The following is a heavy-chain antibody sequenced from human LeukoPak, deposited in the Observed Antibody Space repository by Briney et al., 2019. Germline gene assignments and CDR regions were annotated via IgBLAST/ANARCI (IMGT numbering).Heavy chain of an antibody. V-gene: IGHV1-2*02. D-gene: IGHD3-3*01. CDR3: ARKGTIFGVVIEYYFDY. J-gene: IGHJ4*02. Sequence: ASVTVSFKASGYTFTGYYMHWVRQAPGQGLEWMGWINPNSGGTNYAQKFQGRVTMTRDTSISTAYMELSRLRSDDTAVYYCARKGTIFGVVIEYYFDYWGQGTLVTVSS. CDR1: GYTFTGYY. CDR2: INPNSGGT.